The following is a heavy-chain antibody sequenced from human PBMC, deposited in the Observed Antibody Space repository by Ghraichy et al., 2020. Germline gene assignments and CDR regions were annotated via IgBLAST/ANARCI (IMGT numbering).Heavy chain of an antibody. V-gene: IGHV3-23*01. D-gene: IGHD3-16*01. Sequence: GGSLRLSCAASGFTFSSYAMSWVRQAPGKGLEWVSAISGSGGSTYYADSVKGRFTISRDNSKNTLYLQMNSLRAEDTAVYYCAKYLGAGMVYYYYGMDVWGQGTTVTVSS. CDR1: GFTFSSYA. CDR2: ISGSGGST. J-gene: IGHJ6*02. CDR3: AKYLGAGMVYYYYGMDV.